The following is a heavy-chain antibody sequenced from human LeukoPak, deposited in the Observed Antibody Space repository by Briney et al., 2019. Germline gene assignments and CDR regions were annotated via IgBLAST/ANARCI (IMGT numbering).Heavy chain of an antibody. J-gene: IGHJ4*02. CDR1: GFTVSSNY. V-gene: IGHV3-23*01. CDR3: AKDMQTWPRFPDY. CDR2: ISDSGSTA. Sequence: GGSLRLSCAASGFTVSSNYMSWVRQAPGKGLEWVSGISDSGSTAFYADSVKGRFTSSRDNPKNTLYLQINSLRAEDTAVYYCAKDMQTWPRFPDYWGQGTLVTVSS. D-gene: IGHD5-12*01.